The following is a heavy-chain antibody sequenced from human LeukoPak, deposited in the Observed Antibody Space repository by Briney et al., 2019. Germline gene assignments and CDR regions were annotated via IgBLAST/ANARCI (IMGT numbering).Heavy chain of an antibody. V-gene: IGHV1-8*01. CDR2: MNPNSGNT. J-gene: IGHJ6*02. CDR1: GYTFTSYD. CDR3: AREGYSISVYGYYYYGMDV. Sequence: ASVEVSCKASGYTFTSYDINWVRQATGQGLEWMGWMNPNSGNTGYAQKFQGRVTMTRNTSISTAYMELSSLRSEDTAVYYCAREGYSISVYGYYYYGMDVWGQGTTVTVSS. D-gene: IGHD2-8*01.